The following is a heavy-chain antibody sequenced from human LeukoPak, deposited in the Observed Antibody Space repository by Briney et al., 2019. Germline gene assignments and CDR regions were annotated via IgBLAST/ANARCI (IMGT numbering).Heavy chain of an antibody. CDR3: TRSRVETSWSPNQD. CDR1: GFTFSSYW. D-gene: IGHD3-3*01. CDR2: IKQDGSEK. J-gene: IGHJ4*02. Sequence: GGSLRLSCAASGFTFSSYWMSWVRQAPGKGLEWVANIKQDGSEKYYVDSVKGRLTISRDNAKNSLYLQMNSLRAEDTAVYYCTRSRVETSWSPNQDWGQGTLVTVSS. V-gene: IGHV3-7*01.